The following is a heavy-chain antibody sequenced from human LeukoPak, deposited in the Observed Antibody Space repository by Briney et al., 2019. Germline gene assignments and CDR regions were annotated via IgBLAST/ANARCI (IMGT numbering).Heavy chain of an antibody. CDR3: ARAHPHFDY. J-gene: IGHJ4*02. CDR2: IYYSGST. Sequence: SETVSVTCTVSGGSISSYYWSWIRQPPGKGLEWIGYIYYSGSTNYNLSLKSRVTISVDTYKNQFSLKLRSVTAADTAVYYCARAHPHFDYWGQGTLVTVSS. CDR1: GGSISSYY. V-gene: IGHV4-59*01.